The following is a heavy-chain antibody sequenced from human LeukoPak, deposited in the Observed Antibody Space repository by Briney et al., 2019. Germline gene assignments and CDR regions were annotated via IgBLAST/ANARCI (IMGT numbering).Heavy chain of an antibody. CDR2: IYYSGST. CDR3: ARRSMRWMDV. CDR1: GGSITSSY. D-gene: IGHD4-23*01. Sequence: SETLSLTCTVSGGSITSSYWSWIRQPPGKGLEWIGYIYYSGSTNYNPSLKSRVTASVDTSKNQFSLKLSSVTAADTAVYYCARRSMRWMDVWGQGTTVIVSS. J-gene: IGHJ6*02. V-gene: IGHV4-59*08.